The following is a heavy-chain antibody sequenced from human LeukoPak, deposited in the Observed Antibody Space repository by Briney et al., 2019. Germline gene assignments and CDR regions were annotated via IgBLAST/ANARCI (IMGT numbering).Heavy chain of an antibody. D-gene: IGHD3-9*01. CDR1: GFTVSSNY. Sequence: GGSLRLSCAASGFTVSSNYMSWVRQAPGKGLGWVSVIYSGGSTYYADSVKGRFTISRDNSKNTLYLQMNSLRAEDTAVYYCARDQPRGILTGYYRGSDWGQGTLVTVSS. V-gene: IGHV3-53*01. J-gene: IGHJ4*02. CDR3: ARDQPRGILTGYYRGSD. CDR2: IYSGGST.